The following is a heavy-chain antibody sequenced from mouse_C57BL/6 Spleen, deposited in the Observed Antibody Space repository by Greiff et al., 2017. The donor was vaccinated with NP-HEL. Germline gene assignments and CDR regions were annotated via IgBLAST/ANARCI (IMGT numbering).Heavy chain of an antibody. D-gene: IGHD1-1*02. CDR3: AREGTMATAGYWYVDV. CDR2: INPSNGGT. J-gene: IGHJ1*03. Sequence: VQLQQPGTELVKPGASVKLSCKASGYTFTSYWMHWVKQRPGQGLEWIGNINPSNGGTNYNEKFKSKATLTVDKSSSTAYMQLSSLTSEDSAVYYCAREGTMATAGYWYVDVWGTGTTVTVSS. CDR1: GYTFTSYW. V-gene: IGHV1-53*01.